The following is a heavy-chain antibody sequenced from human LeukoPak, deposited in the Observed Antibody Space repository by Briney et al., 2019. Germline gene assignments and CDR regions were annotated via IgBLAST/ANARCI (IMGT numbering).Heavy chain of an antibody. D-gene: IGHD2-21*02. J-gene: IGHJ4*02. CDR2: ISYDGSNK. CDR3: ARMGAVVAAIPPGPFDY. CDR1: GFTFSSYA. Sequence: HSGRSLRLSCAASGFTFSSYAMHWVRQAPGKGLEWVAVISYDGSNKYYADSVKGRFTISRDNSKNTLYLQMNSLKAEDTAVYYCARMGAVVAAIPPGPFDYWGQGTLVTVSS. V-gene: IGHV3-30-3*01.